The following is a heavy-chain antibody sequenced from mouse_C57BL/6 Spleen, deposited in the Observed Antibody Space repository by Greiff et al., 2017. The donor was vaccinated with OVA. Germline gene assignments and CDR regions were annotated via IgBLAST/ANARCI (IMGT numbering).Heavy chain of an antibody. J-gene: IGHJ2*01. CDR3: ARKGGSSYDYFDY. CDR1: GYTFTSYW. CDR2: IDPSDSYT. V-gene: IGHV1-50*01. D-gene: IGHD1-1*01. Sequence: VKLQQPGAELVKPGASVKLSCKASGYTFTSYWMQWVKQRPGPGLEWIGAIDPSDSYTNYKQKFKGKATLTVDTSSSTAYMQLSSLTSEDSAVYYCARKGGSSYDYFDYWGQGTTLTVSA.